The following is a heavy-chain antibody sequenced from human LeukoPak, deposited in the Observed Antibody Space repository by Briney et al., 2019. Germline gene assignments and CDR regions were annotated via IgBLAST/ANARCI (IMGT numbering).Heavy chain of an antibody. J-gene: IGHJ5*02. Sequence: SETLSLTCTVSGGSISSSSDYWGWIRQAPGKGLEWIGSIYYHENTYYNSSLKSRVTISVDTSKNQFSLKLSSVTAADTAVYXXXXXXXXXXWFGELYHWFDPWGQGTLVTVSS. CDR3: XXXXXXXXWFGELYHWFDP. CDR2: IYYHENT. CDR1: GGSISSSSDY. D-gene: IGHD3-10*01. V-gene: IGHV4-39*07.